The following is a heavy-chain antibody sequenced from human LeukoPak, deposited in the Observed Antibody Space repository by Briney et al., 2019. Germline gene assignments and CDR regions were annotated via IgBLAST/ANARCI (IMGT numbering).Heavy chain of an antibody. J-gene: IGHJ3*02. CDR2: IYYSGST. CDR3: ARHAVDTYYYGSGSSPDAFDI. CDR1: GGSISSYY. V-gene: IGHV4-59*08. D-gene: IGHD3-10*01. Sequence: PSETLSLTCTVSGGSISSYYRSWIRQPPGEGLEWIGYIYYSGSTNYNPSLKSRVTISVDTSKNQFSLKLSSVTAADTAVYYCARHAVDTYYYGSGSSPDAFDIWGQGTMVTVPS.